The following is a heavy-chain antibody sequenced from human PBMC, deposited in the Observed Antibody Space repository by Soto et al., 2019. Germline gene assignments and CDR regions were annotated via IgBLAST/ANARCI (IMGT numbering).Heavy chain of an antibody. CDR1: GFTFSSFV. D-gene: IGHD2-2*01. J-gene: IGHJ4*02. Sequence: GGSLRLSCAASGFTFSSFVMSWVRQAPGKGLDWGSAITGSSINTYYADSVKGRFTISRDNSKNTLYLQMNSLRAEDTAVYYCAKGSGSARPHYFDYWGQGILVTVSS. CDR3: AKGSGSARPHYFDY. V-gene: IGHV3-23*01. CDR2: ITGSSINT.